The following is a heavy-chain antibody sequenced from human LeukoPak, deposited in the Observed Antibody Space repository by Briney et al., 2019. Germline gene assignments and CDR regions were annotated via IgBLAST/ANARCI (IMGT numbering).Heavy chain of an antibody. CDR3: ARGGNSWYADY. V-gene: IGHV4-34*01. J-gene: IGHJ4*02. Sequence: KTSETLSLTCAVYGGSFSGYYWSWIRQPPGKGLEWIGEINHSGSTNYNPSLKSRVTMSVDTSNNQFSLKVSSVTAADTAVYYCARGGNSWYADYWGQGTLVTVSS. CDR2: INHSGST. D-gene: IGHD6-13*01. CDR1: GGSFSGYY.